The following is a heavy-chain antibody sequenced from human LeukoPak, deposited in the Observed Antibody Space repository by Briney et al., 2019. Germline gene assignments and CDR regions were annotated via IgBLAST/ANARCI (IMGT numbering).Heavy chain of an antibody. CDR1: GFTFNVHG. D-gene: IGHD1-26*01. CDR2: VGGGPDI. CDR3: AKDATPHNGIWDNFDH. Sequence: GGSLRLSCVASGFTFNVHGMSWVRQAPGERLEWVSSVGGGPDIHYADSVKGRFTASRDDSKNTEYLQMNSLRADDTAVYYCAKDATPHNGIWDNFDHWGQGTPVTVSA. J-gene: IGHJ4*02. V-gene: IGHV3-23*01.